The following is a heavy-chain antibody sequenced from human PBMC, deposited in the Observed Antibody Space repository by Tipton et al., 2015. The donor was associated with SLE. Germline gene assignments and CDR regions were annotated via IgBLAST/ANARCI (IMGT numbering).Heavy chain of an antibody. CDR1: ADSIRRSY. D-gene: IGHD2-15*01. CDR3: ARSRGLGSCSGDNCYDYYFGMDV. Sequence: LRLSCSVSADSIRRSYWSWIRQPPGKGLEWIGYIYYTGDTNYNPSLKSRVTISADTSKNQFSLRLSSVTAADTAVYFCARSRGLGSCSGDNCYDYYFGMDVWGQGTTATVSS. V-gene: IGHV4-59*12. J-gene: IGHJ6*02. CDR2: IYYTGDT.